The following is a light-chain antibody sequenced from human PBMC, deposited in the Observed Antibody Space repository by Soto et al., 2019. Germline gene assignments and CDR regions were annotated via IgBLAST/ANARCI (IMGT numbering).Light chain of an antibody. CDR3: QQRSNWWT. CDR2: DAS. J-gene: IGKJ1*01. Sequence: EIVLTQSPATLSLSPGERATLSCRASQSVSSYLAWYQQKPGQAPRLLIYDASNRATGIPARFSGSGSGTDFTITISSLEPEDCAVYYCQQRSNWWTFGQGTKVEIK. V-gene: IGKV3-11*01. CDR1: QSVSSY.